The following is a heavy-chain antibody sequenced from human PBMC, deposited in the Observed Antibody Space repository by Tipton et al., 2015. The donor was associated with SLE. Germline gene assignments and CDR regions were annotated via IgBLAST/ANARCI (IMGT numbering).Heavy chain of an antibody. CDR1: GGSISSHY. D-gene: IGHD3-10*01. J-gene: IGHJ3*02. CDR3: ARDGDGGSGGYDAFDI. V-gene: IGHV4-59*11. CDR2: IYYSGST. Sequence: LRLSCTVSGGSISSHYWSWIRQPPGKGLEWIGYIYYSGSTNYNPSLKSRVTISVDTSKNQFSLKLSSVTAADTAVYYCARDGDGGSGGYDAFDIWGQGTMVTVSS.